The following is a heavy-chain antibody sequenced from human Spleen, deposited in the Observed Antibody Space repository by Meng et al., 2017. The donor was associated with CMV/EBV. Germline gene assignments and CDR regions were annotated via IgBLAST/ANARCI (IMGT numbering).Heavy chain of an antibody. D-gene: IGHD3-16*01. CDR2: IKCDGSEK. V-gene: IGHV3-52*01. CDR1: GFTFSSSW. CDR3: ARDYASAEDY. J-gene: IGHJ4*02. Sequence: LSCAASGFTFSSSWMHWVCQAPEKGLEWVADIKCDGSEKYYVDSVKGRFTISRDNAKNSLYLQMNSLRAEDTALYYCARDYASAEDYWGQGTLVTVSS.